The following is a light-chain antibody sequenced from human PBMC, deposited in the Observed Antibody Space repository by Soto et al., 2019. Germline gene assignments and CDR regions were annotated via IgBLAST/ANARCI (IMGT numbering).Light chain of an antibody. V-gene: IGLV1-44*01. CDR2: ANN. CDR1: TSDIGSNT. J-gene: IGLJ3*02. CDR3: EAWDDSLNGPV. Sequence: QSVLPQPPSASGTPGQKITISCSGSTSDIGSNTVNWYQQVPGTAPKLLIYANNQRPSGAPDRFSGSKSGTSASLAISGLPSEDEADYYCEAWDDSLNGPVFGGGTKLTVL.